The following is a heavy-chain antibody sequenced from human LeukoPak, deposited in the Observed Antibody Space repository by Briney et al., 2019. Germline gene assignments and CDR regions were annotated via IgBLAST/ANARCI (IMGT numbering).Heavy chain of an antibody. CDR2: IYTDGTT. J-gene: IGHJ6*03. D-gene: IGHD6-13*01. CDR1: GLTLSSNY. V-gene: IGHV3-53*01. Sequence: GGSLRLSCAASGLTLSSNYMSWVRQAPGKGLEWVAVIYTDGTTYYADSVKGRFTVSRDSSKNTLFLQMNSLRAEDTAVYYCARDVLPRAGQFGPRYYMDVWGRGTTVTVSS. CDR3: ARDVLPRAGQFGPRYYMDV.